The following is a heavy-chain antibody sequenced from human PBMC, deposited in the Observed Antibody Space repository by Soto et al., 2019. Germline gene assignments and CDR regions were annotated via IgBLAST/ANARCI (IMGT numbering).Heavy chain of an antibody. J-gene: IGHJ4*02. D-gene: IGHD6-13*01. CDR2: ISRGGDDI. V-gene: IGHV3-23*01. CDR1: GFTFRSYA. CDR3: ARLGWRGEPQVVGLPRTDY. Sequence: EVQLLESGGGLVQPGGSLRRSCAASGFTFRSYAMNWVRQAPGKGLEWVSAISRGGDDIYYADFVRGRFTVSRDNSKNTLDLQMHSLRADDTAVYYCARLGWRGEPQVVGLPRTDYWGQGTLVTVSS.